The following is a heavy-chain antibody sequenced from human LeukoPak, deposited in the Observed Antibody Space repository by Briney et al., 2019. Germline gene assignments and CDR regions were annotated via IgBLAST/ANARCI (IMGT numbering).Heavy chain of an antibody. CDR1: GGSISTYY. CDR3: ARDTGVVVGYFQH. J-gene: IGHJ1*01. Sequence: PSETLSLTCTVSGGSISTYYWSWIRQPPGEGLEWSVYIYYSGSTSYNPSLKSRITVSVDTFKNQFSLKLSSVTAADTAVYYCARDTGVVVGYFQHWGQGTLVTVSS. D-gene: IGHD2-15*01. V-gene: IGHV4-59*01. CDR2: IYYSGST.